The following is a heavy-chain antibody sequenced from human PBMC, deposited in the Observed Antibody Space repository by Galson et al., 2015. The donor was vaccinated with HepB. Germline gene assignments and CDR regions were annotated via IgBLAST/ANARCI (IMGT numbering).Heavy chain of an antibody. CDR3: ARIRLYGSGSSAMNFDY. CDR1: GFSLSTSGMC. V-gene: IGHV2-70*11. Sequence: PALVKPTQTLTLTCTFSGFSLSTSGMCVSWIRQPPGKALEWLARIDWDDDKYYSTSLKTRLTISKDTSKNQVVLTMTNMDPVDTATYYCARIRLYGSGSSAMNFDYWGQGTLVTVSS. CDR2: IDWDDDK. D-gene: IGHD3-10*01. J-gene: IGHJ4*02.